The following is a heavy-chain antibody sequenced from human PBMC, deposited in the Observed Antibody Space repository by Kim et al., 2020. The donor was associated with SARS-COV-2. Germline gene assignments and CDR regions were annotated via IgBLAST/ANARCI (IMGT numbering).Heavy chain of an antibody. CDR2: IIPIFGTA. J-gene: IGHJ3*02. CDR3: ARSQNSLSYQLLSVFNAFDI. CDR1: GGTFSSYA. V-gene: IGHV1-69*13. D-gene: IGHD2-2*01. Sequence: SVKVSCKASGGTFSSYAISWVRQAPGQGLEWMGGIIPIFGTANYAQKFQGRVTITADESTSTAYMELSSLRSEDTAVYYCARSQNSLSYQLLSVFNAFDIWGQGTMVTVSS.